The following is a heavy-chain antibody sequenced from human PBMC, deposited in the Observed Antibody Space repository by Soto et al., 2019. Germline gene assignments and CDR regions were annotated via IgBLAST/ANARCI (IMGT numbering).Heavy chain of an antibody. CDR2: MNPNSGNT. CDR3: ARGYCSGGSCLDY. J-gene: IGHJ4*02. CDR1: GYTFTSYD. V-gene: IGHV1-8*01. D-gene: IGHD2-15*01. Sequence: ASVKVSCKASGYTFTSYDINWVRQATGQGLEWMGWMNPNSGNTGYAQKFQGRVTMTRNTSISTAFMELSSLRSEDTAVYYSARGYCSGGSCLDYWGQGTLVTVSS.